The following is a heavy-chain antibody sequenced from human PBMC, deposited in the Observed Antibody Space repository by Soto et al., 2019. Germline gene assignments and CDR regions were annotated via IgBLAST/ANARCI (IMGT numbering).Heavy chain of an antibody. Sequence: PSETLSLTCTVSGGSISRNYWSWTRQPPGKGLEWLGYIYYSGTTNYNPSDKSRVTISLHTSKSQFYLRMSGVTAADTAVYYCAREGEYSYGYFDYWGQGAQVTVSS. CDR2: IYYSGTT. J-gene: IGHJ4*02. CDR3: AREGEYSYGYFDY. D-gene: IGHD5-18*01. CDR1: GGSISRNY. V-gene: IGHV4-59*01.